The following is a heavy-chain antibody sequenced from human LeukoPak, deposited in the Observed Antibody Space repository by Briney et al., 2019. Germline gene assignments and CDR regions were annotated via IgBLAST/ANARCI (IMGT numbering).Heavy chain of an antibody. CDR3: ARGGLTYYYDSSGPDY. CDR2: INPSGGST. V-gene: IGHV1-46*01. Sequence: ASVKVSCKASGYTFTSYYMHWVRQAPGQGLEWMGIINPSGGSTSYAQKLQGRVTMTRDTSTSTVYMELSSLRSEDTAVYYCARGGLTYYYDSSGPDYWGQGTLVTVSS. D-gene: IGHD3-22*01. J-gene: IGHJ4*02. CDR1: GYTFTSYY.